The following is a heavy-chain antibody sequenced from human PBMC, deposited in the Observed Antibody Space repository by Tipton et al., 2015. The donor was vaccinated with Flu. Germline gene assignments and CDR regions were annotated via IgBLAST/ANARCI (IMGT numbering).Heavy chain of an antibody. CDR3: ARGRGYCVTTTCLLPFDF. D-gene: IGHD2-2*01. J-gene: IGHJ4*02. CDR1: GFTVSSNY. Sequence: VQSGGGLIQRGGSLRLSCVVSGFTVSSNYMTWVRQAPGKGLEWVSVIYSGGSTKYADSVKGRFTISRDNSKNTLYLQMNSLRAEDTAVYYCARGRGYCVTTTCLLPFDFWGQGTLVTVSS. CDR2: IYSGGST. V-gene: IGHV3-53*01.